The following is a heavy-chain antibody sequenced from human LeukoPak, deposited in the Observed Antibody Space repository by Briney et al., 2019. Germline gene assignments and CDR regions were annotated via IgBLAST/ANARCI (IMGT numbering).Heavy chain of an antibody. J-gene: IGHJ4*02. CDR2: ISGYDGDT. D-gene: IGHD2-2*01. CDR3: ARPLYCSSTSCYGFDY. Sequence: ASVKVSCKASGYTFSRYGFSWVRQAPGQRLEWMGWISGYDGDTNYAQNLQGRVTITTDTSTSTVYMELSSLRSEDTAVYFCARPLYCSSTSCYGFDYWGQGTLVTVSS. V-gene: IGHV1-18*01. CDR1: GYTFSRYG.